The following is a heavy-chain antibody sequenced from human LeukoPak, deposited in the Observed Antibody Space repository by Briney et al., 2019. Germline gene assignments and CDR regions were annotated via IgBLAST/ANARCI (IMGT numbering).Heavy chain of an antibody. J-gene: IGHJ4*02. CDR1: EFTFNSYA. Sequence: GGSLRLSCAASEFTFNSYAMHWVRQAPGKGLEWVAVISYDGSNKYYADSVKGRFTISRDNSKNTVYLQMNNLRAEDTAVYYCVSFYETYWGRGTLVTVSS. D-gene: IGHD2-2*01. CDR2: ISYDGSNK. V-gene: IGHV3-30*04. CDR3: VSFYETY.